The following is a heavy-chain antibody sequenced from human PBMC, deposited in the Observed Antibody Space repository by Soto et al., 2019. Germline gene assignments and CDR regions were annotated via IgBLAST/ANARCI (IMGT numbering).Heavy chain of an antibody. CDR3: AKDSDQQLVLGY. CDR1: GFTFISYA. CDR2: ISGSGGST. Sequence: GGSLRLSCAASGFTFISYAMSWVRQAPGKGLEWVSAISGSGGSTYYADSVKGRFTISRDNSKNTLYLQMNSLRAEDTAVYYCAKDSDQQLVLGYWGQGTLVTVSS. J-gene: IGHJ4*02. D-gene: IGHD6-13*01. V-gene: IGHV3-23*01.